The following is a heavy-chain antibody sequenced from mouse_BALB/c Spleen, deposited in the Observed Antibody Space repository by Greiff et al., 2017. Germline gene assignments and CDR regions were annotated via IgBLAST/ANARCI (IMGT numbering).Heavy chain of an antibody. D-gene: IGHD1-2*01. CDR2: ISSGSSTI. CDR1: GFTFSSFG. CDR3: ARPLTTAYYAMDY. Sequence: EVKLVESGGGLVQPGGSRKLSCAASGFTFSSFGMHWVRQAPEKGLEWVAYISSGSSTIYYADTVKGRFTITRDNPKNTLFLQMTSLRSEDTAMYYCARPLTTAYYAMDYWGQGTSVTVSS. J-gene: IGHJ4*01. V-gene: IGHV5-17*02.